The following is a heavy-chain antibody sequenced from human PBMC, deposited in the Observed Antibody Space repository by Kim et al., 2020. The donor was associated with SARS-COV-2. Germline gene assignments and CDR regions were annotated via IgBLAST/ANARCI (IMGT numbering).Heavy chain of an antibody. CDR2: IYHSGST. D-gene: IGHD1-26*01. CDR3: AHSGSYLYFDY. CDR1: GYSISSGYY. Sequence: SETLSLTCTVSGYSISSGYYWGWIRQPPGKGLEWIGSIYHSGSTYYNPSLKSRVTISVETSNNQFSLNLSSVTAADTAVYYCAHSGSYLYFDYWGQGTLVTVSS. V-gene: IGHV4-38-2*02. J-gene: IGHJ4*02.